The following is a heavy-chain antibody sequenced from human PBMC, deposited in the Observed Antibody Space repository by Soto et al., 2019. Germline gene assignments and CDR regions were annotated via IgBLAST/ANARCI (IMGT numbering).Heavy chain of an antibody. CDR3: ARDYYYGMDV. CDR2: TYYRSEWYN. CDR1: GDSVSSDSAA. Sequence: SQTLSLTCAISGDSVSSDSAAWNWIGQSPSRGLEWLGRTYYRSEWYNDYAVTMKSRIIITPDTSKNQFSLQLNFVTPEDSAVYFCARDYYYGMDVWGQGTTVTVSS. J-gene: IGHJ6*02. V-gene: IGHV6-1*01.